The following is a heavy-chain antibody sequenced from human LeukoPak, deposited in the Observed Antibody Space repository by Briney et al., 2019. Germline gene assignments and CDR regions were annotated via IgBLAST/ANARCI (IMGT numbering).Heavy chain of an antibody. CDR3: AREPRLLSY. V-gene: IGHV3-7*01. Sequence: QTGGSLRLSCAASGFTFSSFWMSWVRQTPGKGLEWVAMIKHDGSEKYSVDSLKGRFTISRDNAKNLLYLQMNSLRVEDTAVYHGAREPRLLSYWGQGTLVTVPS. CDR2: IKHDGSEK. D-gene: IGHD3-10*01. CDR1: GFTFSSFW. J-gene: IGHJ4*02.